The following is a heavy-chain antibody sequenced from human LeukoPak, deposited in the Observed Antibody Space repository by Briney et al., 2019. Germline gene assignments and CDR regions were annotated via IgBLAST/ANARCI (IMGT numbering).Heavy chain of an antibody. J-gene: IGHJ4*02. CDR2: INHSGST. Sequence: SETLSLTCAVYGGSFSGYYWSWIRQPPGKGLEWIGEINHSGSTNYNPSLKSRVTISVDTSKNRFSLKLSSVTAADTAVYYCARGPSRSSGLFDYWGQGTLVTVSS. CDR3: ARGPSRSSGLFDY. D-gene: IGHD3/OR15-3a*01. V-gene: IGHV4-34*01. CDR1: GGSFSGYY.